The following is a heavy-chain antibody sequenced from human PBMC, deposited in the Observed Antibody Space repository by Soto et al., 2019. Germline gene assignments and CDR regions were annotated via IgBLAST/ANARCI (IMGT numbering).Heavy chain of an antibody. Sequence: GESLKISCKGSGYSFTSYWIGWVRQMPGKGLEWIGIIYPGDSDTRYSPSFQGQVTISADKSISTAYLQWSSLKASDTAMYYCARQSLNSGSPPSAYYYYMDVWGKGTTVTVSS. V-gene: IGHV5-51*01. J-gene: IGHJ6*03. CDR3: ARQSLNSGSPPSAYYYYMDV. D-gene: IGHD1-26*01. CDR1: GYSFTSYW. CDR2: IYPGDSDT.